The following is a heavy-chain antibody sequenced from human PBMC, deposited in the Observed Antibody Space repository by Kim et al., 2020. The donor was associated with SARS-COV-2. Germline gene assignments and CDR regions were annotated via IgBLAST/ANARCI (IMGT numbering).Heavy chain of an antibody. CDR3: ARCGYSGYDHLYYYYYGMDV. Sequence: ASVKVSCKASGYTFTGYYMHWVRQAPGQGLEWMGWINPNSGGTNYAQKFQGRVTMTRDTSISTAYMELSRLRSDDTAVYYCARCGYSGYDHLYYYYYGMDVWGQGATVTVSS. CDR2: INPNSGGT. CDR1: GYTFTGYY. V-gene: IGHV1-2*02. D-gene: IGHD5-12*01. J-gene: IGHJ6*02.